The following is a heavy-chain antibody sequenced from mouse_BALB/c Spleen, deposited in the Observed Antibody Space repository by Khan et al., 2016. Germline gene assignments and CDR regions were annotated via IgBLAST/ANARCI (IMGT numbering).Heavy chain of an antibody. CDR3: ARDTMITFYYAMDY. D-gene: IGHD2-4*01. CDR2: ISYSGST. J-gene: IGHJ4*01. V-gene: IGHV3-2*02. Sequence: VQLQQSGPGLVKPSQSLSLTCTVTGYSITSDYAWNWIRQFPGNKLEWMGYISYSGSTSYNPSLKSRISITRDTSKNQFFLQLNSVTTEDTATYYCARDTMITFYYAMDYWGQGTSVTVSS. CDR1: GYSITSDYA.